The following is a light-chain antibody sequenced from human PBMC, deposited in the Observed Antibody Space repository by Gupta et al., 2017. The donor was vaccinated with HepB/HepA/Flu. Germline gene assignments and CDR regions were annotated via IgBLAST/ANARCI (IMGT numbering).Light chain of an antibody. Sequence: QTALTQPAAVSGSPGHSITISSTGTSSDVGGYDYVSWYQQHPGKPHNLMIYDVSKRPSGVSSRFSASKAGNTASLTISGHEEEDEADYYCSSDTSSSSLVFGGGTKLTVL. CDR3: SSDTSSSSLV. CDR1: SSDVGGYDY. CDR2: DVS. J-gene: IGLJ2*01. V-gene: IGLV2-14*03.